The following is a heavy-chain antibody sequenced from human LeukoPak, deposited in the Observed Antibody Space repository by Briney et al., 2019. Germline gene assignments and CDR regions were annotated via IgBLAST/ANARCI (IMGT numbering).Heavy chain of an antibody. Sequence: GGSLRLSCAASGFTFSSYAMSWVRQAPEKGLEWVSAISGSGGSTYYADSVKGRFTISRDNSKNTLYLQMNSLRAEDTAVYYCAKDGVVEDFWSGLSWFDPWGQGTLVTVSS. CDR3: AKDGVVEDFWSGLSWFDP. D-gene: IGHD3-3*01. J-gene: IGHJ5*02. CDR2: ISGSGGST. V-gene: IGHV3-23*01. CDR1: GFTFSSYA.